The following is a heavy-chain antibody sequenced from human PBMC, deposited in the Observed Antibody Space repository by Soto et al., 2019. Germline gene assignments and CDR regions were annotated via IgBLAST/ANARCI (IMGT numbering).Heavy chain of an antibody. J-gene: IGHJ4*02. Sequence: QVQLVQSGAEVKKPGASVKVSCKASGYTFTSYDINWVRQATGQGLEWTGWMNPNSGNTGYAQKFQGRVTMTRNTSISTAYMELSSLRSEDTAVYYCARYYDSSGYYLYYFDYWGQGTLVTVSS. CDR2: MNPNSGNT. CDR3: ARYYDSSGYYLYYFDY. V-gene: IGHV1-8*01. D-gene: IGHD3-22*01. CDR1: GYTFTSYD.